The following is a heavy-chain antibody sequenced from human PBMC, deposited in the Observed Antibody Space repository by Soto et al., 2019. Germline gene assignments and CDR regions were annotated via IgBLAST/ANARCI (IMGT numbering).Heavy chain of an antibody. V-gene: IGHV3-23*01. D-gene: IGHD3-3*01. Sequence: GGSLRLSCAASGFTFSSYAMSWVRQAPGKGLEWVSAISGSGGSTYYADSVKGRFTISRDNSKNTLYLQMNSLRAEDTAVYYCAKSPTTRTYYDFWSGYEGDVWGKGTTVTVSS. CDR1: GFTFSSYA. CDR2: ISGSGGST. J-gene: IGHJ6*04. CDR3: AKSPTTRTYYDFWSGYEGDV.